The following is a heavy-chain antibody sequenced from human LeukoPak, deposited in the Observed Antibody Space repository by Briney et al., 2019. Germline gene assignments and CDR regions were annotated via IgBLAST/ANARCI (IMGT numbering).Heavy chain of an antibody. Sequence: SGPTLVKPTQILTLTCTFSGFSLSASGVGVGWIRQPPGKALEWLALIYWDDDKRYSPSLKSRLTITKDTSKKQVVLTMTNMDPVDTATYFCAHIFALLLVPTDPPYPYMDVWGKGTTVIVSS. CDR2: IYWDDDK. D-gene: IGHD2-2*01. CDR1: GFSLSASGVG. V-gene: IGHV2-5*02. J-gene: IGHJ6*03. CDR3: AHIFALLLVPTDPPYPYMDV.